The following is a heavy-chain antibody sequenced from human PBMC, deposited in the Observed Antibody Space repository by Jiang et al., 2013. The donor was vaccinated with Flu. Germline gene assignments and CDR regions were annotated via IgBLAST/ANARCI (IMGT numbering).Heavy chain of an antibody. CDR1: GFSLNTSAMG. Sequence: KPTQTLTLTCTFSGFSLNTSAMGVGWIRQPPGKALEWLSLIYWDDDKRYNPFLRTRLTITKDTSKNQVVLRVTKMDPVDTATYYCVHRLGMAAAGFGVEYWGQGALVTVSS. V-gene: IGHV2-5*02. D-gene: IGHD6-13*01. CDR3: VHRLGMAAAGFGVEY. CDR2: IYWDDDK. J-gene: IGHJ4*02.